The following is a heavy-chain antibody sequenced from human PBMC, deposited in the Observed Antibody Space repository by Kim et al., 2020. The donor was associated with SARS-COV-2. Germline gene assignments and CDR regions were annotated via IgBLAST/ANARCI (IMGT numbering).Heavy chain of an antibody. V-gene: IGHV3-74*01. J-gene: IGHJ6*02. CDR3: ARGNYYGMDV. Sequence: RTSYADSVKGRFTISRDNAKNTLYLQMNSLRGEDTVVYYCARGNYYGMDVWGQGTPVTVSS. CDR2: RT.